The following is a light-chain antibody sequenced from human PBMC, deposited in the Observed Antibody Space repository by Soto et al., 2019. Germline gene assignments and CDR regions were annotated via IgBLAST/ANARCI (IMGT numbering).Light chain of an antibody. CDR2: GAS. J-gene: IGKJ1*01. V-gene: IGKV3-20*01. Sequence: EIVLTQSPGTLSLSPGERATLSCRASQSVDSSYLAWYQQKPGQAPRVLIYGASTRAPGIPDRFSGSGSGTEFTLTINRLEPEDFAVYYCQQYGTSRTFGQGTKVEMK. CDR1: QSVDSSY. CDR3: QQYGTSRT.